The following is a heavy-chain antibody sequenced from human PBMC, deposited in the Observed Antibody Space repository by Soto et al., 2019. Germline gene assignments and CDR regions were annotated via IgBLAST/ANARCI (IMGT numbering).Heavy chain of an antibody. CDR2: ISGSGGST. CDR3: AKDLGSDYDFWSGYPG. Sequence: GGSLRLSCAASGFTFSSYAMSWVRQAPGKGLEWVSAISGSGGSTYYADSVKGRFTISRDNSKNTLYLQMNSLRAEDTAVYYCAKDLGSDYDFWSGYPGWGQGTTVTVSS. CDR1: GFTFSSYA. J-gene: IGHJ6*02. V-gene: IGHV3-23*01. D-gene: IGHD3-3*01.